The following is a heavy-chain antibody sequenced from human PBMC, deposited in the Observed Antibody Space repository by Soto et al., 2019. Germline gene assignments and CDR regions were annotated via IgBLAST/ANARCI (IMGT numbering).Heavy chain of an antibody. Sequence: QVKLQESGPGLVKPSETLSLTCAASGGSISSSSWWSWVRQPPGKGLEWIGEINHSGSTNYNPSLKSRVTISVDTSKNQFSLKLSSVTAADTAVYYCARGGGSGWYVDYWGQGTLVTVSS. CDR2: INHSGST. CDR3: ARGGGSGWYVDY. D-gene: IGHD6-19*01. CDR1: GGSISSSSW. J-gene: IGHJ4*02. V-gene: IGHV4-4*02.